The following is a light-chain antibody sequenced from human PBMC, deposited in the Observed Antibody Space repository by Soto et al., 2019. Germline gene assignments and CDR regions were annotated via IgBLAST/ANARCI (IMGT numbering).Light chain of an antibody. J-gene: IGLJ2*01. Sequence: QSVLRQPPSASGTPGQSVTISCSGSTSNIGSSSVYWYQQLPGTAPKVFIYENNRRPSGVPDRFSGSKSGTSASLAISGLRSEDEADYYCATWDDSLSGPVFGGWTKVTVL. CDR3: ATWDDSLSGPV. V-gene: IGLV1-47*01. CDR1: TSNIGSSS. CDR2: ENN.